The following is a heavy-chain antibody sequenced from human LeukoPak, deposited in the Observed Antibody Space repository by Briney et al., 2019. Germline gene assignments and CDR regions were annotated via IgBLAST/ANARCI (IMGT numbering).Heavy chain of an antibody. D-gene: IGHD4-23*01. V-gene: IGHV4-61*02. J-gene: IGHJ6*03. CDR3: ARVGGNSAYYYYMDV. CDR2: IYTSGST. Sequence: SQTLSLTCTVSGGSISSGSYYWSWIRQPAGKGLEWIGRIYTSGSTNYYPSLKSRVTISVDTSKNQFSLKLSSVTAADTAVYYCARVGGNSAYYYYMDVWGKGTTVTVSS. CDR1: GGSISSGSYY.